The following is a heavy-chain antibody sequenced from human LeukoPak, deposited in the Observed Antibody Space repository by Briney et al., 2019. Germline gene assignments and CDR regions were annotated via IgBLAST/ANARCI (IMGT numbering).Heavy chain of an antibody. V-gene: IGHV4-59*01. CDR3: ARGRSSMVRGYYYFYMDV. D-gene: IGHD3-10*01. CDR2: IYYSGSN. Sequence: SETVSLTCTVSGCSISSYYLRWIRQPPGKGLEWIGYIYYSGSNNFNPSLKSGVTISVDTSKNQFSLKLSSVTAADTAVYYCARGRSSMVRGYYYFYMDVWGKGTTVTISS. CDR1: GCSISSYY. J-gene: IGHJ6*03.